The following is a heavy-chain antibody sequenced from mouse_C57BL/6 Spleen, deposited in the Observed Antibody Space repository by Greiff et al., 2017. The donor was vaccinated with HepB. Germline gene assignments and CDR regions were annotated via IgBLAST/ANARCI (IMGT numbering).Heavy chain of an antibody. D-gene: IGHD1-1*01. J-gene: IGHJ4*01. CDR3: ARFPYYYGSSYSMDY. CDR2: INPSTGGT. Sequence: EVQLQQSGPELVKPGASVKISCKASGYSFTGYYMNWVKQSPEKSLEWIGEINPSTGGTTYNQKFKAKATLTVDKSSSTAYMQLKSLTSEDSAVYYCARFPYYYGSSYSMDYWGQGTSVTVSS. CDR1: GYSFTGYY. V-gene: IGHV1-42*01.